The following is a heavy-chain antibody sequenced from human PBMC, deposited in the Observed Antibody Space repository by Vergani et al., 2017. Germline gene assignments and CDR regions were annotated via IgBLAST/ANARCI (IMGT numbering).Heavy chain of an antibody. Sequence: EVQLLESGGGLVQPGGSLRLSCAASGFTFSSYAMSWVRQAPGKGLEWVSAISGSGGSTYYADSVKGRFTISRDNSKNTLYLQMNSLRAEDTAVYYCAKDLYPFGAVAAWAFDYWGQGTLVTVSS. CDR2: ISGSGGST. CDR1: GFTFSSYA. V-gene: IGHV3-23*01. CDR3: AKDLYPFGAVAAWAFDY. D-gene: IGHD6-19*01. J-gene: IGHJ4*02.